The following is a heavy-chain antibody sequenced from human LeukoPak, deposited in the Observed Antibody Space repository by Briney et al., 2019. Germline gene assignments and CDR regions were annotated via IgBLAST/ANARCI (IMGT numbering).Heavy chain of an antibody. CDR2: INHSGST. J-gene: IGHJ4*02. Sequence: SETLSLTCAVYGGSFSGYYWSWIRQPPGKGLEWIGEINHSGSTNYNPSLKSRVTISADTSRNQFSLKLSSVTAADTAVYYCARSVAAAGPLGYWGQGTLVTVSS. V-gene: IGHV4-34*01. CDR3: ARSVAAAGPLGY. CDR1: GGSFSGYY. D-gene: IGHD6-13*01.